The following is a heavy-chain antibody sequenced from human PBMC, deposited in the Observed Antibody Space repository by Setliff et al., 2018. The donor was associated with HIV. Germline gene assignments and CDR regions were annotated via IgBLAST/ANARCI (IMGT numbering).Heavy chain of an antibody. CDR1: GYTFNSYA. CDR3: AAGYGSGSYGAFDI. Sequence: ASVKVSCKTSGYTFNSYAISWVRQAPGQGLEWMGWISAYNGNTNYAQKLQGRVTMTTDTSTSTAYMELRSLRSDDTAVYYCAAGYGSGSYGAFDIWGQGTMVTVSS. CDR2: ISAYNGNT. J-gene: IGHJ3*02. V-gene: IGHV1-18*01. D-gene: IGHD3-10*01.